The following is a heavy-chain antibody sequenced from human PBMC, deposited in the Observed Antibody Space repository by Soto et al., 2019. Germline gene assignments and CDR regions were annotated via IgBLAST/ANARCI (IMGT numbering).Heavy chain of an antibody. J-gene: IGHJ6*02. D-gene: IGHD3-10*01. CDR3: ARGDGRGFGAYYYAMDV. Sequence: EVQLVESGGGLVKPGGSLRLSCAASGFTFSSYNMHWVRQAPGKGLEWVSSISGDSFYRYYADSVKGRFTISRDNAKNSLYLQMNSLGAEDTAVYFCARGDGRGFGAYYYAMDVWGQGTTVTVSS. V-gene: IGHV3-21*01. CDR2: ISGDSFYR. CDR1: GFTFSSYN.